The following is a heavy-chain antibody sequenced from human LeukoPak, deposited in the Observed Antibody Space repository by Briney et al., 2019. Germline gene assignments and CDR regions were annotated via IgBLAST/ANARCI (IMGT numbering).Heavy chain of an antibody. CDR2: INHSGST. D-gene: IGHD6-6*01. CDR3: ATRRIAARPGYFQH. Sequence: SETLSLTCAVYGGSFSGYYWSWIRQPPGKGLEWIGEINHSGSTNYNPSLKSRVTISVDTSKNQFSLKLSSETAADTAVYYCATRRIAARPGYFQHWGQGTLVTVSS. CDR1: GGSFSGYY. J-gene: IGHJ1*01. V-gene: IGHV4-34*01.